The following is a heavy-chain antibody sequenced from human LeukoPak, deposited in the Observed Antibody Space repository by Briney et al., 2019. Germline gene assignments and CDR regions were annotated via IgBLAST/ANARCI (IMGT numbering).Heavy chain of an antibody. CDR2: ISYSGST. Sequence: SETLSLTCTVSGASISHYYWSWIQQPPGGGLEWVASISYSGSTTHNPSLESRVTISVDTSKNQFSLKLSSVTAADTAVYYCASLCSGGSCDSGGLDYWGQGTLVTVSS. D-gene: IGHD2-15*01. V-gene: IGHV4-59*12. CDR1: GASISHYY. J-gene: IGHJ4*02. CDR3: ASLCSGGSCDSGGLDY.